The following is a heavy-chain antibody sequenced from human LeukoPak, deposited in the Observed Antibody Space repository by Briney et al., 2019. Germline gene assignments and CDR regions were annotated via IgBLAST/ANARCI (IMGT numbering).Heavy chain of an antibody. CDR2: IIPIFGTA. CDR1: GGTFSSYA. D-gene: IGHD3-10*01. Sequence: ASVKVSCKASGGTFSSYAISWVRQAPGQGLEWMGGIIPIFGTANYAQKFQGRVTITADESTSTAYMELSSLRSEDTAVYYCARWAKYGSGSYYTDWGQGTLVTVSS. CDR3: ARWAKYGSGSYYTD. V-gene: IGHV1-69*13. J-gene: IGHJ4*02.